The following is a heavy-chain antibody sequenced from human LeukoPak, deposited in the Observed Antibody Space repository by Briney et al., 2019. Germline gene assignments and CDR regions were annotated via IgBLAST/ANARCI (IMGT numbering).Heavy chain of an antibody. V-gene: IGHV3-7*01. CDR1: GFTFSSYW. J-gene: IGHJ4*02. D-gene: IGHD3-22*01. CDR3: ARDRALNYYDSSGTGDY. CDR2: IKQDGSEK. Sequence: GGSLRLSCAASGFTFSSYWMSWVRQAPGKGLEWVANIKQDGSEKYYVDSVKGRFTISRDNAKNSLYLQMNSLRAEDTAAYYCARDRALNYYDSSGTGDYWGQGTLVTVSS.